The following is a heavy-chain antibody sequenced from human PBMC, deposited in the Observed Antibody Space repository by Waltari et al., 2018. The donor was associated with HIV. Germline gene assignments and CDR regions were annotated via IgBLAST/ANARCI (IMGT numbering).Heavy chain of an antibody. CDR1: GYKFNTYW. CDR2: INPGNSDT. D-gene: IGHD3-9*01. V-gene: IGHV5-51*01. Sequence: EVQLVQSRKEIKKPGESLKISCKGSGYKFNTYWIGRVRQIPGKGLEWMGIINPGNSDTRYSLSSQGQVTISADTSVTTAYLHWRSLKASDTAKYYCVVGPHYFDGPEGRGRLDYFQNWGQGTLVTVSS. J-gene: IGHJ1*01. CDR3: VVGPHYFDGPEGRGRLDYFQN.